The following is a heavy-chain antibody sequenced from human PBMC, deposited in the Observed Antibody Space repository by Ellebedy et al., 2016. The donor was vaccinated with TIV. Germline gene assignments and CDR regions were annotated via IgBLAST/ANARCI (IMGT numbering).Heavy chain of an antibody. CDR1: GFAFSNYN. V-gene: IGHV3-21*01. D-gene: IGHD3-10*01. J-gene: IGHJ6*02. CDR3: AREVVRGFGMDV. Sequence: GESLKISCAASGFAFSNYNMNWVRQAPGKGLEWVSSIDSSSSYIFYAGSVKGRFTISRDNAKNSLYLQMNHLSAEDTGVYYCAREVVRGFGMDVWGQGTTVTVSS. CDR2: IDSSSSYI.